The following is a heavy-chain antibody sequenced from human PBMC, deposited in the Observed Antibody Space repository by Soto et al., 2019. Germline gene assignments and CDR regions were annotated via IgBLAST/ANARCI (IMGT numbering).Heavy chain of an antibody. CDR2: MYHGGRT. Sequence: SETRSRTCTVSGDSVTNYFWSWIRQPPGKGLEWIGHMYHGGRTNYSPSLKSRVTMSLDSSKNQFSLNLSSVTAADTAVYFCARDPGYCTNGVCPIFDFWGQGVLVTVSS. CDR3: ARDPGYCTNGVCPIFDF. J-gene: IGHJ4*02. V-gene: IGHV4-59*02. CDR1: GDSVTNYF. D-gene: IGHD2-8*01.